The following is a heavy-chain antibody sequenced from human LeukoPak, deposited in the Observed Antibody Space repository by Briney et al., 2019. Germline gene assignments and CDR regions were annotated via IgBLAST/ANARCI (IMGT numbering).Heavy chain of an antibody. D-gene: IGHD3-10*01. J-gene: IGHJ4*02. CDR2: ISGSGGST. V-gene: IGHV3-23*01. Sequence: AGGSLRLSCAASGFTFSSYGMSWVRQAPGKGLEWVSAISGSGGSTYYADSVKGRFTISGDNSKNTLYLQMNSLRAEDTAVYYCAKGGMLWFGESIDYWGQGTLVIVSS. CDR1: GFTFSSYG. CDR3: AKGGMLWFGESIDY.